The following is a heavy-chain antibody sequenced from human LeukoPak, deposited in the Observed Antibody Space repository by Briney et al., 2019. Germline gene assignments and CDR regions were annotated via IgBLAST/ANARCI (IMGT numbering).Heavy chain of an antibody. Sequence: SETLSRTCAVYGGSFSGYYWSWIRQPPGKGLEWIGEINHSGSTNYNPSLKSRVTISVDTSKNQFSLKLSSVTAADTAVYYCARVDCSSTSCYKPDAFDIWGQGTMVTVSS. CDR3: ARVDCSSTSCYKPDAFDI. J-gene: IGHJ3*02. CDR2: INHSGST. D-gene: IGHD2-2*02. CDR1: GGSFSGYY. V-gene: IGHV4-34*01.